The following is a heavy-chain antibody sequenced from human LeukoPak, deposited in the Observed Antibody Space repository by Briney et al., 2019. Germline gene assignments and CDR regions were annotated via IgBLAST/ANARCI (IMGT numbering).Heavy chain of an antibody. CDR2: INSDGSST. Sequence: GGSLRLSCAASGFTFISNWMHWVRQAPGKGLVWVSRINSDGSSTIYADSVKGRFTISRDNAKNTLYLQMNSLRAEDAAVYYCARGHYYDSSAYYYYYAMDVWGQGTTVTVSS. CDR3: ARGHYYDSSAYYYYYAMDV. CDR1: GFTFISNW. D-gene: IGHD3-22*01. J-gene: IGHJ6*02. V-gene: IGHV3-74*01.